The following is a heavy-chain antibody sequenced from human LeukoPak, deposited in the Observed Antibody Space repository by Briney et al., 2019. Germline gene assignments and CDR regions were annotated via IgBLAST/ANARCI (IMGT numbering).Heavy chain of an antibody. J-gene: IGHJ4*02. D-gene: IGHD4-23*01. V-gene: IGHV3-23*01. CDR3: AKSHSVAQRGYFDY. Sequence: GGSLRLSCAASGFTFTTYAISWVRQAPGKGLEWVSTVANSGVDTYYAGSVRGRFTISRDNSRNTVYLQINSLRAEDTAVYYCAKSHSVAQRGYFDYWGQGTLVTVSS. CDR1: GFTFTTYA. CDR2: VANSGVDT.